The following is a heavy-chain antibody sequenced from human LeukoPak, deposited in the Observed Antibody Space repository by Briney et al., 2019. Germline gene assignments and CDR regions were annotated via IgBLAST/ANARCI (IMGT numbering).Heavy chain of an antibody. CDR1: GFTFRTYS. Sequence: PGGSLRLSCAASGFTFRTYSMSWVRQAPGKGLEWISYIGSSGTVTHYADSVKGRFNISRDNANNSVILQMNSLRAEDTAVYYCVKDTGYSSGWYTSWGQGTLVTVSS. CDR3: VKDTGYSSGWYTS. D-gene: IGHD6-19*01. CDR2: IGSSGTVT. V-gene: IGHV3-48*01. J-gene: IGHJ4*02.